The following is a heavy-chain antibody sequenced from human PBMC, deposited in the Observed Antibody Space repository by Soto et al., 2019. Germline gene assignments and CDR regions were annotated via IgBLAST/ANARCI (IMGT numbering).Heavy chain of an antibody. CDR3: AGRIAVAGTDWFDP. V-gene: IGHV5-10-1*01. CDR1: GYSFTSYW. J-gene: IGHJ5*02. D-gene: IGHD6-19*01. CDR2: IDPSDSYT. Sequence: GESLKISCKGSGYSFTSYWISWGRQMPGKGLEWMGRIDPSDSYTNYSPSFQVHVTISADKSTSTAYLQWTSLKAADTAMYYCAGRIAVAGTDWFDPWGQGTLVTVSS.